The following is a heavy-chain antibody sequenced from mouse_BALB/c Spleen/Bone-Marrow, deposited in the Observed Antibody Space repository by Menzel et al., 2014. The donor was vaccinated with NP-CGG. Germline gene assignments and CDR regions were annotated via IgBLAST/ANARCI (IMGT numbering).Heavy chain of an antibody. CDR3: ARGLYYVAYGPGFAY. V-gene: IGHV5-6-3*01. D-gene: IGHD2-13*01. Sequence: EVKLQESGGGLVQPGGSLKLSCAASGFTFSNYGMSWVRQTPDKRLDLVATINSNGGTTYYPDSVKGRFILSRDNAKNTLYLQMSSLKSEDTAMYFCARGLYYVAYGPGFAYWGQGTLVTVSA. J-gene: IGHJ3*01. CDR1: GFTFSNYG. CDR2: INSNGGTT.